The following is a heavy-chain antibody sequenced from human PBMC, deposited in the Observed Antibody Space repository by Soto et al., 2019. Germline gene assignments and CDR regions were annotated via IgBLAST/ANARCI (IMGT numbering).Heavy chain of an antibody. CDR1: GGSISGTTYS. V-gene: IGHV4-30-2*01. CDR2: IYDSGNT. CDR3: ARGQGAAAGHSNFDY. J-gene: IGHJ4*02. Sequence: QLQLQESGSGLVKPSQTLSLTCAVSGGSISGTTYSWSWIRQPPGKGLEWIGYIYDSGNTYYNPSLNSHCSISVDRSKNQFSLKLSSVTAADTAVYYCARGQGAAAGHSNFDYWGQGALVTVSS. D-gene: IGHD6-13*01.